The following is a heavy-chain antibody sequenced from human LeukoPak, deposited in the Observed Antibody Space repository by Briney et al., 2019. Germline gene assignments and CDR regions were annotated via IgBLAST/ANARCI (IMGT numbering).Heavy chain of an antibody. J-gene: IGHJ4*02. CDR1: GGSISSYY. CDR2: IYYSGST. Sequence: SETLSLTCTVSGGSISSYYWSWIRQPPGKGLEWIGYIYYSGSTNYNPSLKSRVTISVDTSKNQFSLKLSSVTAADTAVYYCARHSAIRGERDYGSFDYWGQGTLVTVSS. D-gene: IGHD4-17*01. CDR3: ARHSAIRGERDYGSFDY. V-gene: IGHV4-59*08.